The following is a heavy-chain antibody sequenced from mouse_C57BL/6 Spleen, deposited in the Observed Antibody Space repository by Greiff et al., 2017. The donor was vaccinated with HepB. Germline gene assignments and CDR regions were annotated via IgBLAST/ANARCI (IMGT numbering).Heavy chain of an antibody. D-gene: IGHD1-1*01. V-gene: IGHV1-55*01. J-gene: IGHJ3*01. CDR3: ARCYYGSRWFAY. CDR2: IDPGSGST. CDR1: GYTFTSYW. Sequence: QVQLQQPGAELVKPGASVKMSCKASGYTFTSYWITWVKQRPGQGLEWIGDIDPGSGSTNYNEKFKSKATLTVDTSSSTAYMQLSSLTSEDSAVYYGARCYYGSRWFAYWGQGTLATVSA.